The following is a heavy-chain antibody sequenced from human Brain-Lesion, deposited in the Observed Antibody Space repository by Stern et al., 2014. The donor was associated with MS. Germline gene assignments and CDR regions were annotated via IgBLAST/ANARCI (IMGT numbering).Heavy chain of an antibody. Sequence: QVQLVESGPGLVKPSETLSLTCTVAGGSVSSTSYAWAWIRQPPGKGLEWIGTIYYSGNTYYSPSLKSRLTISLDTSKHQFSLQLRSVTAADTAVYYCAGEEDIRYCSGGSCTGNWFDPWGQGTLVTVSS. V-gene: IGHV4-39*01. CDR1: GGSVSSTSYA. CDR3: AGEEDIRYCSGGSCTGNWFDP. J-gene: IGHJ5*02. CDR2: IYYSGNT. D-gene: IGHD2-15*01.